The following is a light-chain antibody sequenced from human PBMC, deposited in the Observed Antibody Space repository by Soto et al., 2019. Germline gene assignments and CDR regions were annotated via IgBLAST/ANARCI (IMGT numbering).Light chain of an antibody. CDR2: DAS. V-gene: IGKV1-13*02. CDR1: QGISTT. CDR3: QQLKTYPFP. J-gene: IGKJ5*01. Sequence: AIPLTQSPSSLSASVGDRVSITCRARQGISTTLAWYQHKPGKAHKILIYDASSLQSGVPSRFSGSESGTECTLAISSLQPEDFATYYCQQLKTYPFPFGHGTRLQIK.